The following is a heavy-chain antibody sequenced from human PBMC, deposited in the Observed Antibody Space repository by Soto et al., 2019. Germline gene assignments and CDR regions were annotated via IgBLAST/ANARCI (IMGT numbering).Heavy chain of an antibody. J-gene: IGHJ4*02. V-gene: IGHV3-23*01. CDR2: ISNSGGRT. D-gene: IGHD3-16*01. CDR1: GFTFSNYA. CDR3: AKDGNYGY. Sequence: EVQLLESGGGMVQPGGSLRLSCAASGFTFSNYAMPWVRQAPGKGLEGVSSISNSGGRTYYADSVKGRFTIARDNSKNTLYLQMNSLRAEDTAVYYWAKDGNYGYWGQGTLVTVSS.